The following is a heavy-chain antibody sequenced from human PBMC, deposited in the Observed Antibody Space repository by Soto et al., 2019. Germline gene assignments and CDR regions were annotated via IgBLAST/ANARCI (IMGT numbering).Heavy chain of an antibody. D-gene: IGHD3-22*01. CDR1: GFTFPDYT. J-gene: IGHJ4*02. CDR2: ISWNSGSI. CDR3: AKGLYYYQTSGYPHY. Sequence: ESGGGLVQPGRSLRLSCAASGFTFPDYTMHWVRQAPGKGLEWVSGISWNSGSIDYADSVKGRFIISRDDAKNCLYLQMNSLRAEDTAVYYCAKGLYYYQTSGYPHYWGQGTLVTVSS. V-gene: IGHV3-9*01.